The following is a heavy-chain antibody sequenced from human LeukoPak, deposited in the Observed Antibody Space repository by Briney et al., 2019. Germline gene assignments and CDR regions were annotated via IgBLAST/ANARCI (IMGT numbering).Heavy chain of an antibody. J-gene: IGHJ4*02. CDR2: IYYSGST. Sequence: SETLFLTCTVSGGSISGYYWSWIRQPPGKGLEWIGYIYYSGSTNYNPSLKSRVTISIDTSRNQFSLKLSSVTAADTAVYYCARQLIGYCSSTSCPTGSDYWGQGTLVTVSS. V-gene: IGHV4-59*01. CDR1: GGSISGYY. D-gene: IGHD2-2*01. CDR3: ARQLIGYCSSTSCPTGSDY.